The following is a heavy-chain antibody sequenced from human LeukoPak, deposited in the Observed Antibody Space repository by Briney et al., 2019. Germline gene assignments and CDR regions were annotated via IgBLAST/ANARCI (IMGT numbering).Heavy chain of an antibody. CDR3: ASSLAARPHYYYYYMDV. Sequence: PSETLSLTCAVYGGSFSGYYWSWIRQPPGKGLEWIGEINHSGSTNYNPSLKSRVTISVDTSKNQFSLKLSSVTAADTAVYCCASSLAARPHYYYYYMDVWGKGTTVTVSS. CDR1: GGSFSGYY. D-gene: IGHD6-6*01. J-gene: IGHJ6*03. V-gene: IGHV4-34*01. CDR2: INHSGST.